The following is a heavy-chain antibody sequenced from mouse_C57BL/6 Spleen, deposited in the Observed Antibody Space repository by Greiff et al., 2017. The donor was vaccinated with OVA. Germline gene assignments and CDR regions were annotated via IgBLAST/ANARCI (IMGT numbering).Heavy chain of an antibody. J-gene: IGHJ2*01. CDR1: GYSITSGYY. D-gene: IGHD2-4*01. V-gene: IGHV3-6*01. CDR3: AREGDYDKDY. Sequence: ESGPGLVKPSQSLSLTCSVTGYSITSGYYWNWIRQFPGNKLEWMGYISYDGSNNYNPSLKNRISITRDTSKNQFFLKLNSVTTEDTATYYCAREGDYDKDYWGQGTTLTVSS. CDR2: ISYDGSN.